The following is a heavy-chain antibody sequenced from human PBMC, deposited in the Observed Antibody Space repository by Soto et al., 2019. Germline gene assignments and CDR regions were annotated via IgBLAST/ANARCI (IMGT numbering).Heavy chain of an antibody. J-gene: IGHJ4*02. CDR1: GGTFSTYA. V-gene: IGHV1-69*06. CDR3: AAIMAMVDY. Sequence: SVKVSCKASGGTFSTYAISWVRQAPGQGLEWMGGIIPIFGTANYAQKFQGRVTITADKSASTAYMELSSLRSEDTAVYYCAAIMAMVDYWGQGTLVTVSS. CDR2: IIPIFGTA. D-gene: IGHD5-18*01.